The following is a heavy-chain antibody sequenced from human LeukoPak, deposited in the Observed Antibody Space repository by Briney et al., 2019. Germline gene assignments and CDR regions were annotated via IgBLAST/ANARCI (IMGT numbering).Heavy chain of an antibody. D-gene: IGHD5-12*01. CDR1: GGSFSGYY. V-gene: IGHV4-34*01. CDR2: INHSGST. CDR3: ARRRQWLRSPFDY. J-gene: IGHJ4*02. Sequence: SETLSLTCAVYGGSFSGYYWSWIRQPPGKGLEWIGEINHSGSTNYNPSLKSRVTISVDTSKNQFSLKLSSVTAADTAVYYCARRRQWLRSPFDYWGQGTLVTVSS.